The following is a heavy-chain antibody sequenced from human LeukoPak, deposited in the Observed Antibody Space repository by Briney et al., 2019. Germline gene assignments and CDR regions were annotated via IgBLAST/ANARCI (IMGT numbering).Heavy chain of an antibody. CDR2: IIPILGIA. Sequence: ASVKVSCKASGGTFSSYAISWVRQAPGQGLEWMGRIIPILGIANYAQKFQSRVTITADKSTSTAYMELSSLRSEDTAVYYCASGRGDMYYYDSSGTDYWGQGTLVTVSS. J-gene: IGHJ4*02. D-gene: IGHD3-22*01. V-gene: IGHV1-69*04. CDR1: GGTFSSYA. CDR3: ASGRGDMYYYDSSGTDY.